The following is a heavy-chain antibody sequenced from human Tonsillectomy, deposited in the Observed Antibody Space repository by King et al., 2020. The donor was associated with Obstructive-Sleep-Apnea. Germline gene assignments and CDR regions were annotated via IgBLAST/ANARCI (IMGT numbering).Heavy chain of an antibody. V-gene: IGHV4-39*07. CDR2: SYYSGST. CDR3: AGGGSRQLVQVWFDP. D-gene: IGHD6-13*01. J-gene: IGHJ5*02. CDR1: GGSISSSSYY. Sequence: QLQESGPGLVRPSETLSLTCTVSGGSISSSSYYLGWIRQPPGKGLEWIGNSYYSGSTYYNPSLKSRVTIPVDTSKNQFSLKLSSVTAADTAVYYCAGGGSRQLVQVWFDPWGQGTLVTVSS.